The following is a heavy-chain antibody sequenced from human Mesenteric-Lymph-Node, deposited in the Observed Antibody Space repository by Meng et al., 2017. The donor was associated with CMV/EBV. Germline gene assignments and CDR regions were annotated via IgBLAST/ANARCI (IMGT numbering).Heavy chain of an antibody. CDR1: GYTFTGYY. J-gene: IGHJ6*02. CDR3: ARRDGEDYYYYGMDV. D-gene: IGHD5-24*01. CDR2: INPNSGGT. V-gene: IGHV1-2*02. Sequence: ASVKVSCKASGYTFTGYYMHWVRQAPGQGLEWMGWINPNSGGTNYAQKFQGRVTMTRDTSISTAYMELSRLRSDDTAVYYCARRDGEDYYYYGMDVWGQGTTVTVSS.